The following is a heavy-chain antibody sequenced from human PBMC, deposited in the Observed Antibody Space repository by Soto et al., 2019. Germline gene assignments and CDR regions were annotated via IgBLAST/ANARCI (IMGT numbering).Heavy chain of an antibody. CDR3: ATVKLRFLEWLPYRTFDY. J-gene: IGHJ4*02. CDR1: GYTFTIYG. Sequence: ASVKVSCKASGYTFTIYGISWVRQAPGQGLEWMGWISAYNGNTNYAQKFQGRVTMTEDTSTDTAYMELSSLRSEDTAVYYCATVKLRFLEWLPYRTFDYWGQGTLVTVSS. CDR2: ISAYNGNT. V-gene: IGHV1-18*01. D-gene: IGHD3-3*01.